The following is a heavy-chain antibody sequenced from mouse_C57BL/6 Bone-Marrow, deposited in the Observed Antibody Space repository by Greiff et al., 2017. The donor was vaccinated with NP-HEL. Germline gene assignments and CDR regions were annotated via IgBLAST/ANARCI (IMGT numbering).Heavy chain of an antibody. J-gene: IGHJ3*01. CDR3: ARKRGMVPFAY. V-gene: IGHV5-6*02. CDR2: ISSGGSYT. D-gene: IGHD2-10*02. CDR1: GFTFSSYG. Sequence: DVMLVESGGDLVKPGGSLKLSCAASGFTFSSYGMSWVRQTPDKRLEWVATISSGGSYTYYPDSVKGRFTISRDNAKNTLYLQMSSLKSEDTAMYYCARKRGMVPFAYWGQGTLVTVSA.